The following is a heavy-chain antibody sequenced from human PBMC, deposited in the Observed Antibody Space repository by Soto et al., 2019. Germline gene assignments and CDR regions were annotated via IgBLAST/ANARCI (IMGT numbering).Heavy chain of an antibody. CDR3: AKDQGKYSSSWTTFDY. V-gene: IGHV3-30*18. Sequence: GGSLRLSCAASGFTFSSYGMHWVRQAPGKGLEWVAVISYDGSNKYYADSVKGRFTISRDNSKNTLYLQMNSLRAEDTAVYYCAKDQGKYSSSWTTFDYWGQGTLVTVSS. CDR2: ISYDGSNK. D-gene: IGHD6-13*01. J-gene: IGHJ4*02. CDR1: GFTFSSYG.